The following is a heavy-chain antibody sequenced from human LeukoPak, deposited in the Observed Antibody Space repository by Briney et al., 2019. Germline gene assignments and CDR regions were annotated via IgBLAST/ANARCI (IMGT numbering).Heavy chain of an antibody. J-gene: IGHJ6*02. V-gene: IGHV4-31*03. CDR1: GGSISSGGYY. Sequence: SEALSLTCTVSGGSISSGGYYWSWIRQHPGKGLGWIGYIYYSGSTYYNPSLKSRVTISVDTSKNQFSLKLSSVTAADTAVYYCARVVQLWLKDYGMDVWGQGTTVTVSS. D-gene: IGHD5-18*01. CDR3: ARVVQLWLKDYGMDV. CDR2: IYYSGST.